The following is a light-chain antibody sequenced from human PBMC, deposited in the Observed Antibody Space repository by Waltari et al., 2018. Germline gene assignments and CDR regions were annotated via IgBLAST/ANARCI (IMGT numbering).Light chain of an antibody. Sequence: SYVLTQPPSVSVAPGQTARLTCGRNNIGSKSLHWYQQKPGQAPGLVAYDDCDRPPGIPERFSGSNSGNTATLTISRVEAWDEAYYYCQVWDSSSDLVVFGGGTKLTVL. J-gene: IGLJ2*01. CDR3: QVWDSSSDLVV. CDR1: NIGSKS. V-gene: IGLV3-21*02. CDR2: DDC.